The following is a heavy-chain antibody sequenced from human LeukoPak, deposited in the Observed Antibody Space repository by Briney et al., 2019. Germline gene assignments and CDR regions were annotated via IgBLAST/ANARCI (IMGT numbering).Heavy chain of an antibody. V-gene: IGHV4-38-2*02. J-gene: IGHJ3*01. CDR2: IYHGGST. Sequence: PSETLSLTCIVSGYSISSGYFWGWIRQPPGKGLEWIATIYHGGSTYYNPSLKSRVTISVDTSKNQFSLKLSSVTAADTAVYYCARESGNADAFDFWGQGTMVTVSS. D-gene: IGHD1-26*01. CDR1: GYSISSGYF. CDR3: ARESGNADAFDF.